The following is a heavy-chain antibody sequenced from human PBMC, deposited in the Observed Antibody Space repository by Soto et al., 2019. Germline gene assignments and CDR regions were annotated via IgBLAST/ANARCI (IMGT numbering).Heavy chain of an antibody. CDR3: TPCQTTARFMF. V-gene: IGHV2-5*02. J-gene: IGHJ4*02. Sequence: QITVKESGPTLVKPTETLTLTCTFSGFSLTTSGMAVAWIRQSPGMALEWLALIYWDDDKRYSPSLKNRLTIARDTSRNQVVLTMANMDPVDTATYFCTPCQTTARFMFWGQGTLVAVSS. CDR2: IYWDDDK. D-gene: IGHD1-7*01. CDR1: GFSLTTSGMA.